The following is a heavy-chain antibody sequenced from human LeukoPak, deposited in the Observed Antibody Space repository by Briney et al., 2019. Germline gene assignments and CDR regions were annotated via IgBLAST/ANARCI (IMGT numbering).Heavy chain of an antibody. Sequence: SVKVSCKASGGTFSSYAISWVRQAPGQGLEWMGGIIPIFGTANYAQKFQGRVTITADESTSTAYMELSSLRSEDTAVYYCARVGYYGSGNAYYMDVWGKGTTVTVSS. D-gene: IGHD3-10*01. CDR3: ARVGYYGSGNAYYMDV. CDR2: IIPIFGTA. J-gene: IGHJ6*03. CDR1: GGTFSSYA. V-gene: IGHV1-69*13.